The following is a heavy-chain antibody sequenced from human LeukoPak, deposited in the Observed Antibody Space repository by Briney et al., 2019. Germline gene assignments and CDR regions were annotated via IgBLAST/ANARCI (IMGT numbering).Heavy chain of an antibody. CDR2: IYYSGST. Sequence: SETLSLTYTVSGGSISSYYWSWIRQPPGKGLEWIGYIYYSGSTNYNPSLKSRVTISVDTSKNQFSLKLSSVTAADTAVYYCARDRESIAAAGTWFDPWGQGTLVTVSS. D-gene: IGHD6-13*01. J-gene: IGHJ5*02. V-gene: IGHV4-59*12. CDR3: ARDRESIAAAGTWFDP. CDR1: GGSISSYY.